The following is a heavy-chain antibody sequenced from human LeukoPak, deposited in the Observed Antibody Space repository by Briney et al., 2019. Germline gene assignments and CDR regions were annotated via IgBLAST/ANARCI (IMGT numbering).Heavy chain of an antibody. Sequence: ASVKVSCKASGYTFTSYFMHWVRQAPGHGLEWMGIINPSGGSTTYAQKFQGRVTMTRDTSTSTVYMELDSLTSEDTAVYYCASSGSCSQFDYWGQGTLVTVSS. V-gene: IGHV1-46*01. CDR3: ASSGSCSQFDY. D-gene: IGHD3-10*01. CDR2: INPSGGST. J-gene: IGHJ4*02. CDR1: GYTFTSYF.